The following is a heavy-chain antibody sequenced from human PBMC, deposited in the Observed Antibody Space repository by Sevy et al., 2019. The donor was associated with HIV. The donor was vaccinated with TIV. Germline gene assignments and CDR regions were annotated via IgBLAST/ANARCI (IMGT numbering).Heavy chain of an antibody. J-gene: IGHJ4*02. CDR3: ARGGYYYDNAAYYALDS. Sequence: GGSLRLSCAASGFTFTSYSMHWVRQAPGKGLEWVATISYDATNKHYADSVKGRFTISRDNSRNSLFLQMNSLRSEDTAVYYCARGGYYYDNAAYYALDSWGQGTLVTVSS. D-gene: IGHD3-22*01. CDR1: GFTFTSYS. CDR2: ISYDATNK. V-gene: IGHV3-30-3*01.